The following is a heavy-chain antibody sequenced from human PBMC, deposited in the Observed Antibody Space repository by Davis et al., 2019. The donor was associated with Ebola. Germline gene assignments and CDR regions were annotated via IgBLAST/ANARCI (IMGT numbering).Heavy chain of an antibody. V-gene: IGHV3-48*04. CDR3: ARPLRSTSPIY. CDR1: GFTFTNVW. CDR2: ISSSGSTK. D-gene: IGHD1-26*01. Sequence: PGGSLRLSCAASGFTFTNVWMNWVRQAPGKGLEWVSYISSSGSTKYYVDSVKGRFTISRDNAKNSLYLQMNSLRAEDTAVYYCARPLRSTSPIYWGQGTVVTVSS. J-gene: IGHJ4*02.